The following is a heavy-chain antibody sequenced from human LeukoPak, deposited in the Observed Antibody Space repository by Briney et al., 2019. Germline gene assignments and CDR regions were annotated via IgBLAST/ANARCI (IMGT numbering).Heavy chain of an antibody. CDR2: IRQDGGEK. CDR3: AREDHSNYNY. J-gene: IGHJ4*02. V-gene: IGHV3-7*01. D-gene: IGHD4-11*01. Sequence: PGGSLRLSCAASGFTFSSYAMHWVRQAQGKGLEWVANIRQDGGEKFYVDSVKGRFTISRDNAKNSLYLQMNSLRAEDTAVYYCAREDHSNYNYWGQGTLVTVSS. CDR1: GFTFSSYA.